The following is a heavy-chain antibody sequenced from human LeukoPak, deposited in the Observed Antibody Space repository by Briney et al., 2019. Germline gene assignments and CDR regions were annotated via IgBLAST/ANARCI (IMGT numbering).Heavy chain of an antibody. D-gene: IGHD2-15*01. Sequence: ASVKVSCKASGYTFTSYDINWVRQATGQGLEWMGWMDPNSGNTGYAQKFQGRVTMTRNTSISTAYMELSSLRSEDTAVYYCARAYCSGGSCYTGTWGQGTLVTVSS. J-gene: IGHJ5*02. CDR3: ARAYCSGGSCYTGT. V-gene: IGHV1-8*01. CDR1: GYTFTSYD. CDR2: MDPNSGNT.